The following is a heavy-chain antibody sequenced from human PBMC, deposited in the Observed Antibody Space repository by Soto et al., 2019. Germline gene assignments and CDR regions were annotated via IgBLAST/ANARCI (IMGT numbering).Heavy chain of an antibody. CDR3: ARDLGDYYDSSGPWFDP. V-gene: IGHV1-18*01. Sequence: QVQLVQSGAEVKKPGASVKVSCKASGYTFTSYGISWVRQAPGQGLEWMGWISAYNGNTNYAQKLQGRVTMTTDTSTSTAYMELRILRSDDTAVYYCARDLGDYYDSSGPWFDPWGQGTLVTVSS. CDR2: ISAYNGNT. CDR1: GYTFTSYG. J-gene: IGHJ5*02. D-gene: IGHD3-22*01.